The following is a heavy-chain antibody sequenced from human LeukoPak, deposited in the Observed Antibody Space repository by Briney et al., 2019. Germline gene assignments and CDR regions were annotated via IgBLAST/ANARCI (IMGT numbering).Heavy chain of an antibody. Sequence: ASVKASCKASGYTFTGYYMHWVRQAPGQGLDLMGWINPNSGGTNYAPKFQGRVTMTRDTSISTAYMELSRLRSDDTAVYYCARGIVGATTGDWGQGTLVTVSS. V-gene: IGHV1-2*02. CDR3: ARGIVGATTGD. CDR2: INPNSGGT. CDR1: GYTFTGYY. D-gene: IGHD1-26*01. J-gene: IGHJ4*02.